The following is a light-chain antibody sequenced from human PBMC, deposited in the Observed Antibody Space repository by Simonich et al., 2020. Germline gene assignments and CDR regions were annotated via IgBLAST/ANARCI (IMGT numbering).Light chain of an antibody. CDR2: ESS. V-gene: IGKV3-11*01. CDR3: QQRSNWIT. J-gene: IGKJ5*01. Sequence: EIVLTQSPDTLSLSPGERATLSCRASQSVSSYLAWYQQKPGQAPRLLTYESSNRATGIPAMFSGSGSGTDFTLTISSLEPEDFAVYYCQQRSNWITFGQGTRLEIK. CDR1: QSVSSY.